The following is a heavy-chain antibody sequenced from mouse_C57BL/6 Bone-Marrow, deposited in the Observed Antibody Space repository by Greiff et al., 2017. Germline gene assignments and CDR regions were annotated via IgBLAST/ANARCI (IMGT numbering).Heavy chain of an antibody. V-gene: IGHV1-69*01. Sequence: QVQLQQPGAELVMPGASVKLSCKASGYTFTSYWMHWVKQRPGQGLEWIGEIDPSDSYTNYNQKFKGKSTLTVDKSSSTAYMQLSSLTSEDSAVYYCVSSYYYGSSYWCAYWGQGTSGTVSS. D-gene: IGHD1-1*01. CDR1: GYTFTSYW. CDR3: VSSYYYGSSYWCAY. CDR2: IDPSDSYT. J-gene: IGHJ4*01.